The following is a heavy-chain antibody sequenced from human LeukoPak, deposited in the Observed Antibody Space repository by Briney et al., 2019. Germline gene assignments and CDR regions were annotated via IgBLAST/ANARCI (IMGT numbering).Heavy chain of an antibody. CDR1: GGTFSSYA. CDR2: IIQ. D-gene: IGHD4-23*01. J-gene: IGHJ4*02. V-gene: IGHV1-69*01. CDR3: ARGIYGGNSGSHDY. Sequence: SVKVSCKASGGTFSSYAISWVRQAPGQGLEWMGGIIQQTTHRSSRAESTSTAYMELSSLRSEDTAVYYCARGIYGGNSGSHDYWGQGTLVTVSS.